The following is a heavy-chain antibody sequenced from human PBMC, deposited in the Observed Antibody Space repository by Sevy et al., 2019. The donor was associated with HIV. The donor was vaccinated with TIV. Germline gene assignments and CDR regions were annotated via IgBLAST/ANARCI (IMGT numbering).Heavy chain of an antibody. CDR1: GFTFSSYW. D-gene: IGHD2-15*01. CDR2: IKDDGSEE. J-gene: IGHJ4*03. Sequence: GGSLRLSCVASGFTFSSYWMSWVRQAPGMGLEWVANIKDDGSEEYYVDSVKGRFTISRDNAKKSLYLQMSSLRAEDTAVDYSVRDTAAWDIWGHGTLVSVSS. CDR3: VRDTAAWDI. V-gene: IGHV3-7*01.